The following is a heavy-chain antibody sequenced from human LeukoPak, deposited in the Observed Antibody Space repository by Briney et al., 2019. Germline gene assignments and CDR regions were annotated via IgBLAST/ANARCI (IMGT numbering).Heavy chain of an antibody. V-gene: IGHV3-30*02. CDR3: AKEDSSGWYSYDY. CDR1: GFTFSSYG. D-gene: IGHD6-19*01. J-gene: IGHJ4*02. CDR2: IRYDGSNK. Sequence: GRSLRLSCAASGFTFSSYGMHWVRQAPGKGLEWVAFIRYDGSNKYYADSVKGRFTISRDNSKNTLYLQMNSLRAEDTAVYYCAKEDSSGWYSYDYWGQGTLVTVSS.